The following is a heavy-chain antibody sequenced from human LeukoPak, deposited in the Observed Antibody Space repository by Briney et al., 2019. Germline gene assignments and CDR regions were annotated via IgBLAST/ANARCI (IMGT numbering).Heavy chain of an antibody. CDR2: IYSSGIT. V-gene: IGHV4-4*08. D-gene: IGHD3-16*01. CDR1: GGFMFSYY. J-gene: IGHJ2*01. CDR3: ARRAYYDSSGFHPTSGYFDL. Sequence: SETLSLTCTVSGGFMFSYYWNWIRQPPGKGLEWIGYIYSSGITNYSPSLRSRGTISVATSRNQFSLRLTSVTAADTAIYYCARRAYYDSSGFHPTSGYFDLWGRGTLVTVSS.